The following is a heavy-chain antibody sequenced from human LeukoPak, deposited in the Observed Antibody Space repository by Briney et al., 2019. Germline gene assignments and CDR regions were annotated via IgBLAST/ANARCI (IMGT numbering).Heavy chain of an antibody. Sequence: PGGSLRLSCAASGFTFSSYWMSWVRQAPGKGLEWVANIKQDGSEKYYVDSVKGRFTISRDNAKNSLYLQMNSLRAEDTAVYYCARLNSGNDYYYYYMDVWGKGTTVTVSS. V-gene: IGHV3-7*01. D-gene: IGHD1-14*01. CDR2: IKQDGSEK. J-gene: IGHJ6*03. CDR1: GFTFSSYW. CDR3: ARLNSGNDYYYYYMDV.